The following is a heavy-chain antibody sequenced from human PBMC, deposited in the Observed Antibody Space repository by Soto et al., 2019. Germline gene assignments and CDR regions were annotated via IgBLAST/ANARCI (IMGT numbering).Heavy chain of an antibody. Sequence: QVQLVQSGAAVKKPGSSVKVSCKASGGTFSSYAISWVRQAPGQGLEWMGGIIPIFGTANYAQKFQCRVTITAGESTSTAYMELSSLRSEDKALYYCARDRGVSRGWYGAYFYYWGQGTLVTVAS. CDR3: ARDRGVSRGWYGAYFYY. CDR2: IIPIFGTA. J-gene: IGHJ4*02. CDR1: GGTFSSYA. V-gene: IGHV1-69*12. D-gene: IGHD6-19*01.